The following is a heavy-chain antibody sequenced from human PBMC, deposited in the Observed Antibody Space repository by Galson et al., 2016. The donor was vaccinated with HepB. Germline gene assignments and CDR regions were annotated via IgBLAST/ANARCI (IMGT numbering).Heavy chain of an antibody. D-gene: IGHD6-19*01. V-gene: IGHV5-10-1*01. CDR3: AGLALAAEP. CDR2: IDPSNSYT. CDR1: GYSFTTYW. Sequence: QSGAEVKKPGESLRISCYDSGYSFTTYWISWVRQRPGKGLEWMGRIDPSNSYTDYSPSLQRHVTISADKSFSTAYLQWNSLKASDTAIYYCAGLALAAEPWGQGTLVTVSS. J-gene: IGHJ5*02.